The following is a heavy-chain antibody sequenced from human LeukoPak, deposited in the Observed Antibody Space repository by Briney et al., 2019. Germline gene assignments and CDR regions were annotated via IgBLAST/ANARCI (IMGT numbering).Heavy chain of an antibody. J-gene: IGHJ3*02. CDR1: GYSFTTYW. CDR2: IYPGDSDT. CDR3: ARRVGATTSRAFDI. D-gene: IGHD1-26*01. Sequence: GESLKISCKGSGYSFTTYWIAWVRQMPGKGLEWMGIIYPGDSDTRYSPSFQGQVTISADKSISTAYLQWSSLKASDTAMYYCARRVGATTSRAFDIWGQGTMATVSS. V-gene: IGHV5-51*01.